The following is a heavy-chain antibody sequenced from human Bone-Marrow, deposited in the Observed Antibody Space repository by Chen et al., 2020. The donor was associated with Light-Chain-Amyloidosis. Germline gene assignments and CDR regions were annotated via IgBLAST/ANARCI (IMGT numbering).Heavy chain of an antibody. CDR1: GSSLTTSGVA. CDR2: SYWTGLQ. CDR3: AHSGQSPVFSAYHNYGMDI. J-gene: IGHJ6*02. Sequence: QITLRESGQTVVKPTETLTLTCTFSGSSLTTSGVAVGWIRQAPGKAPEWLALSYWTGLQRLHPSLKNRLTITTDISKDQVVLTMTDMAPVDTGTYFCAHSGQSPVFSAYHNYGMDIWGQGTTVTVSS. D-gene: IGHD3-16*01. V-gene: IGHV2-5*01.